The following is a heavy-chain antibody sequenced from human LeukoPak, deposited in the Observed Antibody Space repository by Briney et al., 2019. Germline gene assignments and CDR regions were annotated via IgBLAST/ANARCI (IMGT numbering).Heavy chain of an antibody. CDR2: INHSGST. CDR3: ARVSYYYDRTDY. Sequence: PSETLSLTCAVYGGSFSGYYWSWIRQPPGKGLEWIGEINHSGSTNYNPSLKSRVTISVDTSKNQFSLKLSSVTAADTAVYYCARVSYYYDRTDYWGQGTLVTVSP. J-gene: IGHJ4*02. CDR1: GGSFSGYY. V-gene: IGHV4-34*01. D-gene: IGHD3-22*01.